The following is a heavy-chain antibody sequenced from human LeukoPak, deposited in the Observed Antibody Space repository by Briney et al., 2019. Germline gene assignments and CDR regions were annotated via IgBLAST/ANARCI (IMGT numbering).Heavy chain of an antibody. J-gene: IGHJ4*02. D-gene: IGHD5-12*01. CDR2: FIASSGST. V-gene: IGHV3-23*01. Sequence: GGSLRLSCAAPGFSFNGYAMTWAGRAPGKGLEGVSIFIASSGSTFYADSVKGRFTISRDNSKNTLYLQMNSLRVEDTAVYYCAKGGYDYVEVAYFDFWGQGTLVTVSS. CDR1: GFSFNGYA. CDR3: AKGGYDYVEVAYFDF.